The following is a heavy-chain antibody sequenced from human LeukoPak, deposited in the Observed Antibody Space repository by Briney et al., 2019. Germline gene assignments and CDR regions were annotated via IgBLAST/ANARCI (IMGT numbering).Heavy chain of an antibody. CDR3: ARGVYDSSGYALYYFDY. CDR1: GGTFSSYA. V-gene: IGHV1-69*13. D-gene: IGHD3-22*01. J-gene: IGHJ4*02. Sequence: SVKVSCKASGGTFSSYAISWVRQAPGQGLEWMGGIIPIFGTANYAQKFQGRVTITADESTSTAYMELSSLRSEDTAVYYCARGVYDSSGYALYYFDYWGQGTLVTVSS. CDR2: IIPIFGTA.